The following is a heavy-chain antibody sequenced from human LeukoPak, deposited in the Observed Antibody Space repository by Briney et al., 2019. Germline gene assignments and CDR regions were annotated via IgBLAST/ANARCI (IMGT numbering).Heavy chain of an antibody. CDR3: AKGSGGILFHQKYYYYGMDV. J-gene: IGHJ6*02. CDR2: ISGSGGST. Sequence: QTGGSLRLSCAASGFTFSSSAMSWVRQAPGKGLEWDSAISGSGGSTYYADSVKGRFTISRDNSKNTLYLQMNSLRAEDTAVYYCAKGSGGILFHQKYYYYGMDVWGQGTTVTVSS. D-gene: IGHD2-15*01. V-gene: IGHV3-23*01. CDR1: GFTFSSSA.